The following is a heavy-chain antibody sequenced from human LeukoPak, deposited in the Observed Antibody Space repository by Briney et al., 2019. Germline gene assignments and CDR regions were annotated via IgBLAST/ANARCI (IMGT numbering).Heavy chain of an antibody. CDR2: IYYSGST. J-gene: IGHJ4*02. D-gene: IGHD3-16*02. Sequence: ETLSLTCTVSGGSISSSSYYWGWIRQPPGKGLEWYGRIYYSGSTYYNPSLKSRVTISVDTSKNQFSLKMSSVTAADTAVSYCARGRFYDYVWGSYRYGDYYFDYWGQGTLVTVSS. CDR1: GGSISSSSYY. V-gene: IGHV4-39*07. CDR3: ARGRFYDYVWGSYRYGDYYFDY.